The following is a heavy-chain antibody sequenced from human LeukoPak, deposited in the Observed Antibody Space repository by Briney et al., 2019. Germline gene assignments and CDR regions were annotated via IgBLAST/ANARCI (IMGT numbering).Heavy chain of an antibody. D-gene: IGHD2-2*01. Sequence: GGSLRLSCAASGFTFRSYWMSWVRQAPGKGLEWLANIKQDGSEKYYVDSVKGRFTISRDNAQNSLYLQMNSLRAEDTAVYYCATYSVMIVPTAPFDYWGQGTLVTVSS. V-gene: IGHV3-7*01. CDR2: IKQDGSEK. J-gene: IGHJ4*02. CDR1: GFTFRSYW. CDR3: ATYSVMIVPTAPFDY.